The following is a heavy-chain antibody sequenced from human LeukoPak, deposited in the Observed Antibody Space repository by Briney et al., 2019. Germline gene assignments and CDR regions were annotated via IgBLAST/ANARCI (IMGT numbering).Heavy chain of an antibody. D-gene: IGHD2/OR15-2a*01. Sequence: PSETLSLTCTVSGGSISSYYWSWIRQPPGKGLEWIGYIYYSGSTNYNPSLKGRVTISVDTSKNQFSLKLSSVTAADTAVYYCARDSFSADAFDIWGQGTMVTVSS. CDR3: ARDSFSADAFDI. CDR1: GGSISSYY. J-gene: IGHJ3*02. CDR2: IYYSGST. V-gene: IGHV4-59*01.